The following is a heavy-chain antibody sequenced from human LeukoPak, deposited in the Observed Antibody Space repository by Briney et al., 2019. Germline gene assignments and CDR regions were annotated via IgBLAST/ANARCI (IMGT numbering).Heavy chain of an antibody. Sequence: ASVKVSCKASGYTFTSYGISWVRQAPGQGLEWMGWISAYNGNTNYAQKLQGRVTMTTDTSTSTAYMELRSLRSDDTAVYYCAREGSDVVVVPAALYYYYYYMDVWGKGTTVTVSS. CDR3: AREGSDVVVVPAALYYYYYYMDV. D-gene: IGHD2-2*01. CDR2: ISAYNGNT. CDR1: GYTFTSYG. V-gene: IGHV1-18*01. J-gene: IGHJ6*03.